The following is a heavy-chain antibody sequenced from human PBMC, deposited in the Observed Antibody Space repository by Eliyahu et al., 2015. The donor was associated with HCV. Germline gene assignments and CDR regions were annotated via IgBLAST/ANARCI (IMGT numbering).Heavy chain of an antibody. CDR3: VSGYNILTAYSVYFDY. J-gene: IGHJ4*02. V-gene: IGHV3-21*01. CDR2: ISGGSNYL. Sequence: PGKGLEWVSSISGGSNYLYYADSLKGRFTTSRDNAKNSLYLQMHSLRAEDTAVYYCVSGYNILTAYSVYFDYWGQGTLVTVSS. D-gene: IGHD3-9*01.